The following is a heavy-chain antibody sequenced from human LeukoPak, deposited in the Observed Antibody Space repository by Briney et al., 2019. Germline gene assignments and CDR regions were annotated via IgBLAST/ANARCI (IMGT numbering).Heavy chain of an antibody. D-gene: IGHD2-15*01. J-gene: IGHJ5*02. Sequence: ASVKVSCKASGYTFTSYDINWVRQATGQGLEWMGWMNPNSGNTGYAQKFQGRVTITRNTSISTAYMELSSLRSEDTAVYYCERVCSGGSCYFRWFDPWGQGTLVTVSS. CDR3: ERVCSGGSCYFRWFDP. CDR1: GYTFTSYD. V-gene: IGHV1-8*03. CDR2: MNPNSGNT.